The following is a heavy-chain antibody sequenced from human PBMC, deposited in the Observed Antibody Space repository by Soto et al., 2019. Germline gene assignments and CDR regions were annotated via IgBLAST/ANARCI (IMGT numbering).Heavy chain of an antibody. CDR2: IKQDGSEK. D-gene: IGHD1-26*01. J-gene: IGHJ5*01. CDR1: GFNFIDRW. CDR3: VRGSGRYHAGLFDS. Sequence: GGSLRLSCVASGFNFIDRWMAWVRQAPGKGLEWVASIKQDGSEKYYVDSVKGRFTISRDNAKSSLYLQMNSLRAEDTAVYYCVRGSGRYHAGLFDSWGQGTLVTVSS. V-gene: IGHV3-7*03.